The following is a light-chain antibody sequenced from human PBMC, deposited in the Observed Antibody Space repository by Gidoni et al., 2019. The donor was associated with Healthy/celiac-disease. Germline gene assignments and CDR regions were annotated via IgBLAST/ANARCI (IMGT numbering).Light chain of an antibody. CDR1: QSISSY. Sequence: DIQMTQSPSSLSASVGDRVTITCRASQSISSYLNWYQQKPGKAPKLLIYAASSLQSGVPSRFSGSGSGTDFTLTISSLQPEDFATYYCQQSYSTQWTXGXGTPGDQT. J-gene: IGKJ2*02. CDR2: AAS. V-gene: IGKV1-39*01. CDR3: QQSYSTQWT.